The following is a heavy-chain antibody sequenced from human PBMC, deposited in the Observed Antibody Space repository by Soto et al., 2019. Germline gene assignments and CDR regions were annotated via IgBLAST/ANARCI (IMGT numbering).Heavy chain of an antibody. Sequence: GGSLRLSCAASGFTFSSYSMNWVRQAPGKGLEWVSSISSSSSYIYYADSVKGRFTISRDNAKNSLYLQMNSLRAEDTAVYYCARDLRYYYGSGSFFPSAGYYYYGMDVWGQGTTVTVSS. D-gene: IGHD3-10*01. CDR1: GFTFSSYS. CDR3: ARDLRYYYGSGSFFPSAGYYYYGMDV. J-gene: IGHJ6*02. V-gene: IGHV3-21*01. CDR2: ISSSSSYI.